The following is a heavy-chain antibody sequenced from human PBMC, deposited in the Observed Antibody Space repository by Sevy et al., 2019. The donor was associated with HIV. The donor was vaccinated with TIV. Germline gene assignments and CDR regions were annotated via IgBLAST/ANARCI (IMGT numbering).Heavy chain of an antibody. CDR1: GGSISSYY. J-gene: IGHJ4*02. Sequence: SETLSLTCTVSGGSISSYYWSWIRQPPGKGLEWIGYIYYSGSTNYNPSLKSRVTISVDTSKNQFSLKLSSVTAADKAVYYCARDWTNGVCYKGGFDYWGQGTLVTVSS. CDR3: ARDWTNGVCYKGGFDY. V-gene: IGHV4-59*01. CDR2: IYYSGST. D-gene: IGHD2-8*01.